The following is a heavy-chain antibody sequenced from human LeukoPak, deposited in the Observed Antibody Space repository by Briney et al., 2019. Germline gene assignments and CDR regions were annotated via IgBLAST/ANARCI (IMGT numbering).Heavy chain of an antibody. Sequence: ASVKASCKASGYTFTGYYMHWVRQAPGQGLKWMGWINPNSGGTNYAQKFQGRVTMTRDTSISTAYMELSRLRSDDTAVYYCARGSAYSGYDSGDYWGQGTLVTVSS. J-gene: IGHJ4*02. CDR1: GYTFTGYY. D-gene: IGHD5-12*01. V-gene: IGHV1-2*02. CDR2: INPNSGGT. CDR3: ARGSAYSGYDSGDY.